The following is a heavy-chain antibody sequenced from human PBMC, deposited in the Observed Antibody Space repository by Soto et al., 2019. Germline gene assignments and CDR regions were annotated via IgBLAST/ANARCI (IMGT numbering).Heavy chain of an antibody. CDR1: GFTFSSYA. J-gene: IGHJ3*02. V-gene: IGHV3-30-3*01. CDR3: ARDKSYGSENYYDAFDI. D-gene: IGHD3-10*01. Sequence: GSLRLSCTASGFTFSSYAMHWVRQAPGKGLEWVAVFSYDGSNEYYTGSVKGRFIISRDNSKNTLYLQMNSLRADDTSVYYCARDKSYGSENYYDAFDIWGQGTMVTVSS. CDR2: FSYDGSNE.